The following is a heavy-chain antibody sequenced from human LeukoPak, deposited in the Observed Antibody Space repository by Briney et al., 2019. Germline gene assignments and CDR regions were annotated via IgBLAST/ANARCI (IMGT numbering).Heavy chain of an antibody. Sequence: GTLSLTCGVSGGSITNTNYWTWVRQPPGKGLEWVSTISGTGDRTCYADSVKGRFTISRDSSKNTLYLQMNSLRVDDTALFYCAKGHSDYGTGFDCWGQGALVTVSS. J-gene: IGHJ4*02. CDR3: AKGHSDYGTGFDC. CDR2: ISGTGDRT. V-gene: IGHV3-23*01. D-gene: IGHD4/OR15-4a*01. CDR1: GGSITNTNY.